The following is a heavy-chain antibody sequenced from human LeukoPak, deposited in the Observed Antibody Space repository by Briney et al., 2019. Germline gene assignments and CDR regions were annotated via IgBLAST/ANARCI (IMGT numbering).Heavy chain of an antibody. J-gene: IGHJ4*02. CDR3: AKAREYQLLLFDY. CDR2: ISGSGGST. Sequence: GGSLRLSCAASGFTFSSYAMSWVRQAPGKGLEWVSAISGSGGSTYYAGSVKGRFTISRDNSKNTLYLQMNSLRAEDTAVYYCAKAREYQLLLFDYWGQGTLVTVSS. CDR1: GFTFSSYA. V-gene: IGHV3-23*01. D-gene: IGHD2-2*01.